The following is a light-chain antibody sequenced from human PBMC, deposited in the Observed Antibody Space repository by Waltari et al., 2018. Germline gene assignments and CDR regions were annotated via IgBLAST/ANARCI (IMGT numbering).Light chain of an antibody. CDR2: DAS. J-gene: IGKJ5*01. Sequence: EVVLTQSPATLSLSPGETATLSCRASQSISGYLAWYQQKPGQAPRLLIYDASHRARDIPARFSGSGSGTDFTLTISSLEPEDFAVYYCQQRQNWPPVTFGQGTRLEIK. V-gene: IGKV3-11*01. CDR3: QQRQNWPPVT. CDR1: QSISGY.